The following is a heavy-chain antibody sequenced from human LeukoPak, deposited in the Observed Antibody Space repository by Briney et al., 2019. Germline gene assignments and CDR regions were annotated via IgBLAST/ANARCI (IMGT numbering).Heavy chain of an antibody. CDR2: ISGSGPYT. CDR3: AKHGYCSGISCFFDF. J-gene: IGHJ4*02. CDR1: GFTFSSYA. V-gene: IGHV3-23*01. D-gene: IGHD2-2*03. Sequence: PGGSLRLSCAASGFTFSSYAMSWVRQAPGKGLEWVSAISGSGPYTFYTDSVKGRFTISRDSSKNTLYLQMNSLRAEDTALYYCAKHGYCSGISCFFDFWGQGTQVTVSS.